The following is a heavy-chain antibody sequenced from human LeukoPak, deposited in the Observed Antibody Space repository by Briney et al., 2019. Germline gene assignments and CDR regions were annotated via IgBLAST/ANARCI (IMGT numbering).Heavy chain of an antibody. CDR3: AGRTYYYDTSYYYYAPFDY. J-gene: IGHJ4*02. V-gene: IGHV1-69*13. CDR2: IIPVFGTA. D-gene: IGHD3-22*01. Sequence: GAPVKVSCKASGGTFSTFAINWVRQAPGQGLEWMGGIIPVFGTANYVQKFQDRVTITADESTSTAYMELSSLRSEDTAVYYCAGRTYYYDTSYYYYAPFDYWGQGTLVTVSS. CDR1: GGTFSTFA.